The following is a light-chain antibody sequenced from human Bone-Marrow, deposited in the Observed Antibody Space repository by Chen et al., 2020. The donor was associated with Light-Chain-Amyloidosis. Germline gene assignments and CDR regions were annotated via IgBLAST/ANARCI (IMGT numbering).Light chain of an antibody. CDR2: GSS. CDR1: QTISSNY. V-gene: IGKV3-20*01. Sequence: EIVWTQSPGTQSLSRGEGANLSCRASQTISSNYLTWYQQKFGQAPRLLIYGSSSRATGIPDRFTGSGSGTDFTLTINRLEPEDFAMYYCQQYGTSPLTFGGGTKVEIK. CDR3: QQYGTSPLT. J-gene: IGKJ4*01.